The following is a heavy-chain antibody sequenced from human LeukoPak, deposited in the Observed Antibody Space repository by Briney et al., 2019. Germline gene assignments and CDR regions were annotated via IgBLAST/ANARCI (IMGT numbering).Heavy chain of an antibody. CDR1: GGSFSGYY. V-gene: IGHV4-59*08. Sequence: PSETLSLTCAVYGGSFSGYYWSWIRQPPGKGLEWIGYIYYSGSTNYNPSLKSRVTISVDTSKNQFSLKLSSVTAADTAVYYCARHRYSSSWYPPPYYYYGMDVWGQGTTVTVSS. CDR3: ARHRYSSSWYPPPYYYYGMDV. D-gene: IGHD6-13*01. CDR2: IYYSGST. J-gene: IGHJ6*02.